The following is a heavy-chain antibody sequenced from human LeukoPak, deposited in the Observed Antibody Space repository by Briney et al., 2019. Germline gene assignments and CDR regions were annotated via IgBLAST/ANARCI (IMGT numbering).Heavy chain of an antibody. D-gene: IGHD3-10*01. J-gene: IGHJ4*02. Sequence: PGGSLRLSCAASGFTFSSYAMSWVRQAPGKGLEWVSAISGSGGSTYYADSVKGRLTISRDNSKNTLYLQMNSLRAEDTAVYYCAKQSGLLWFGELLETGMLDYWGQGTLVTVSS. CDR1: GFTFSSYA. V-gene: IGHV3-23*01. CDR2: ISGSGGST. CDR3: AKQSGLLWFGELLETGMLDY.